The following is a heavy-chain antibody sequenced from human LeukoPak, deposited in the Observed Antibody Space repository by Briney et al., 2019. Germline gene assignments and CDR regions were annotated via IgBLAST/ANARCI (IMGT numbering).Heavy chain of an antibody. V-gene: IGHV4-59*12. CDR1: GGSISSYY. CDR3: ARSGRDCSSTSCYGDAYNWFDP. Sequence: PSETLSLTCTVSGGSISSYYWSWIRQPPGKGLEWIGYIYYSGSTNYNPSLKSRVTISVDTSKNRFSLKLSSVTAADTAVYYCARSGRDCSSTSCYGDAYNWFDPWGQGTLVTVSS. CDR2: IYYSGST. D-gene: IGHD2-2*01. J-gene: IGHJ5*02.